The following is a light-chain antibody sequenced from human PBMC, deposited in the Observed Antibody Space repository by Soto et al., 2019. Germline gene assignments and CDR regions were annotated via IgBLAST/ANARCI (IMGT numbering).Light chain of an antibody. J-gene: IGKJ1*01. CDR1: QDIRGD. CDR3: LQDRNYPRT. CDR2: GAS. V-gene: IGKV1-6*01. Sequence: AIQMTQSPSSLSASVGDRVTITCRASQDIRGDLGWYQQKPGKAPKALIYGASNLQSGVPSRFSGSGFGTDFTLTISSLQPEDFATYYCLQDRNYPRTFGQGTKVESK.